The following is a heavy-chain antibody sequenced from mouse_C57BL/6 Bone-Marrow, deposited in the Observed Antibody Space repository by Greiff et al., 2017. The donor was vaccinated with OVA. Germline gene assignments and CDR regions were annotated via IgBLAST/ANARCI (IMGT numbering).Heavy chain of an antibody. CDR3: AREITTVVGGFAY. V-gene: IGHV1-81*01. Sequence: VQGVESGAELARPGASVKLSCKASGYTFTSYGISWVKQRTGQGLEWIGEIYPRSGNTYYNEKFKGKATLTADKSSSTAYMELRSLTSEDSAVYFCAREITTVVGGFAYWGQGTLVTVSA. J-gene: IGHJ3*01. CDR2: IYPRSGNT. CDR1: GYTFTSYG. D-gene: IGHD1-1*01.